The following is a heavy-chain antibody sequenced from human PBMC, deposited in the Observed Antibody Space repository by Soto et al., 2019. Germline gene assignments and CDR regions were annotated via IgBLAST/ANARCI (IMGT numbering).Heavy chain of an antibody. D-gene: IGHD5-12*01. Sequence: VASVKVSCKASGYTFTGYYMHWVRQAPGQGLEWMGWINPNSGGTNYAQKFQGWVTMTRDTSISTAYMELSRLRSDDTAVYYCARGPWMRYSGYGLDVWGQGTTVTV. J-gene: IGHJ6*02. CDR2: INPNSGGT. V-gene: IGHV1-2*04. CDR1: GYTFTGYY. CDR3: ARGPWMRYSGYGLDV.